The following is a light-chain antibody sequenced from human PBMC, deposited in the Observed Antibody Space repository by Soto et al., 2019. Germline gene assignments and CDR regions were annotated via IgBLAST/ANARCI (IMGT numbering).Light chain of an antibody. Sequence: IQMTQSPSTLSASVGDRVTITCRASQGISSYLAWYQQKPGKAPKLLIYAASTLQSGVPSRFSGSGSGTDFTLTSSCLQSEDFATYYCQQYYSYPQTFGGGTKVDIK. CDR2: AAS. V-gene: IGKV1-8*01. J-gene: IGKJ4*01. CDR3: QQYYSYPQT. CDR1: QGISSY.